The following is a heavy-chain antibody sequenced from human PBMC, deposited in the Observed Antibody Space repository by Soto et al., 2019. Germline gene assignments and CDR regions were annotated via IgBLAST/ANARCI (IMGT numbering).Heavy chain of an antibody. V-gene: IGHV3-33*03. CDR1: GFSFISNG. CDR2: IWYDGTNE. D-gene: IGHD1-26*01. Sequence: QVQLVESGGGVVQPGTSLRLSCAASGFSFISNGMHWVRQAPGKGLEWVAVIWYDGTNEYYADSVKGRFTISTDTPRNTLYLQLNSLRAEDTGVYYCTTNFRAPSGNRALVRHYYFHHWGQGTLVTVSS. J-gene: IGHJ4*02. CDR3: TTNFRAPSGNRALVRHYYFHH.